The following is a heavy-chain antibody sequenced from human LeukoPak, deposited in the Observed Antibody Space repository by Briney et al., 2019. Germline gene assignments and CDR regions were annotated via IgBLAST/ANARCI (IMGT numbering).Heavy chain of an antibody. D-gene: IGHD1-14*01. J-gene: IGHJ6*02. CDR1: GFTFSDYR. Sequence: GGSLRLSCAASGFTFSDYRMDWVRQAPGRGLEWVSSINSRSGYIYYADSMKGRLTMSRDSAQNSLYLQMNSLRAEDTAVYYCLTRPDVGMDVWGQGTTVTVSS. CDR3: LTRPDVGMDV. CDR2: INSRSGYI. V-gene: IGHV3-21*01.